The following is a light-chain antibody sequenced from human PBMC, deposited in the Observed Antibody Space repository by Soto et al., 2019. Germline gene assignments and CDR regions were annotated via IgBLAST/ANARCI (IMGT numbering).Light chain of an antibody. CDR2: GND. CDR1: ASNIGSNS. J-gene: IGLJ1*01. Sequence: QSVLTQPPSASGSPGQSVTISCSGSASNIGSNSVNWYQHLPGAAPKLLIFGNDQRPSGVPDRFSGSKSGTSASLAISGLQSEDEADYYCAAWDDSLNGFYVFGTGTKVTVL. CDR3: AAWDDSLNGFYV. V-gene: IGLV1-44*01.